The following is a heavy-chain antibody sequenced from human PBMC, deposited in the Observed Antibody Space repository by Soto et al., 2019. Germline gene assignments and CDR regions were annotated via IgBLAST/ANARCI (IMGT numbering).Heavy chain of an antibody. Sequence: SVKVSCKASGGTFSSYTISWVRQAPGQGLEWMGRIIPILGIANYAQKFQGRVTITADKSTSTAYMELSSLRSEDTAVYYCARAPHSHYDILTGHPRDYWGQETLVTVSS. D-gene: IGHD3-9*01. CDR2: IIPILGIA. J-gene: IGHJ4*02. V-gene: IGHV1-69*02. CDR3: ARAPHSHYDILTGHPRDY. CDR1: GGTFSSYT.